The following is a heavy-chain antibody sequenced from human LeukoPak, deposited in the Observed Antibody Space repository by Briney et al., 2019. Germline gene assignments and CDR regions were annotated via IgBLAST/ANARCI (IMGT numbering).Heavy chain of an antibody. D-gene: IGHD2-2*01. V-gene: IGHV3-30*04. J-gene: IGHJ4*02. CDR1: GFTFSSYA. CDR2: ISYDGSNK. CDR3: ARDQLPVPGYYFDY. Sequence: GGSLRLSCAASGFTFSSYAIHWVRQAPGKGLEWVAVISYDGSNKYYADSVKGRFTISRDNSKNTLYLQMNSLRAEDTAVYYCARDQLPVPGYYFDYWGQGTLVTVSS.